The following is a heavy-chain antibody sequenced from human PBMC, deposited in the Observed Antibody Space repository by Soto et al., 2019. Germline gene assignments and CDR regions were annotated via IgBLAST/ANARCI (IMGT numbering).Heavy chain of an antibody. D-gene: IGHD2-21*02. CDR1: GDSFTSYW. Sequence: PGESLKISCKCSGDSFTSYWIGLVRQMPGKGLEWMGIIYPGDSDTRYSPSFQGQVTISADKSISTAYLQWSSLKASDTAMYYCARHVAYCGGDCPLDAFDIWGQGTMVTVSS. CDR2: IYPGDSDT. J-gene: IGHJ3*02. V-gene: IGHV5-51*01. CDR3: ARHVAYCGGDCPLDAFDI.